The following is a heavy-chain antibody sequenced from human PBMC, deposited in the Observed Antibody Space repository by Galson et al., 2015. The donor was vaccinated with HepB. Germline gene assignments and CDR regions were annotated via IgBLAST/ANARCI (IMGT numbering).Heavy chain of an antibody. CDR2: ISYSGGNT. J-gene: IGHJ3*02. CDR3: ATVMRDAFDM. V-gene: IGHV3-23*01. Sequence: SLRLSCAVSGFTFSSSTMSWVRQAPGKGLEWVSVISYSGGNTYYADSVKGRFTLSRDNSKNTLYLQMDSLRAEDTAVYYCATVMRDAFDMWGQGTLVTVSS. CDR1: GFTFSSST.